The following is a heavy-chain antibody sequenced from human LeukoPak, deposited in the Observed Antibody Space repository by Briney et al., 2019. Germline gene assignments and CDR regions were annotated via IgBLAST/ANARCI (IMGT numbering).Heavy chain of an antibody. Sequence: ASVKVSCKASGYTFTSYGISWVRQAPGQGLEWMGWISAYNGNTNYAQNLQGRVTMTTDTSTSTAYMELRSLRSDDTAVYYCARAVGPKQWLVSGFDYWGQGTLVTVSS. J-gene: IGHJ4*02. V-gene: IGHV1-18*01. CDR1: GYTFTSYG. CDR2: ISAYNGNT. D-gene: IGHD6-19*01. CDR3: ARAVGPKQWLVSGFDY.